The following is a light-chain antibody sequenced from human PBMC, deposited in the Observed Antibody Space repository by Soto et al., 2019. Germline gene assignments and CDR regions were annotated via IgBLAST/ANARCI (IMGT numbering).Light chain of an antibody. V-gene: IGLV2-14*01. Sequence: QSALTQPASVSGSPGQSITISCTGTSSDVGGYNYVSWYQQHPGKAPKLMIYEVSNRPSGVSNRFSGSKSGNTASLTISGLQAEDEADYYCSSYTSSSTLRVFRGGTKLTVL. J-gene: IGLJ3*02. CDR1: SSDVGGYNY. CDR2: EVS. CDR3: SSYTSSSTLRV.